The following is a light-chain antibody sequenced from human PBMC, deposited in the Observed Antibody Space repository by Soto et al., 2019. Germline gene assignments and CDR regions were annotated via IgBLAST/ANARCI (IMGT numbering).Light chain of an antibody. CDR3: SSYTSISTYV. CDR1: SSDVGGYNY. V-gene: IGLV2-14*01. CDR2: DVR. J-gene: IGLJ1*01. Sequence: QSVLTQPASLSWSPGQSITISCTGTSSDVGGYNYVSWYQQPPGKAPKLMIYDVRNRPSGVSNRFSGSKSVNTASLTISGLQADYEADYYCSSYTSISTYVFGTMTEVTVL.